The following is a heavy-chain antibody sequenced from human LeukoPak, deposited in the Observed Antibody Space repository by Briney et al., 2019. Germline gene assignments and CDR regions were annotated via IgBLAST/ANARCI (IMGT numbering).Heavy chain of an antibody. V-gene: IGHV3-23*01. CDR3: AKSGLNRFDY. CDR1: GFTFSSHG. CDR2: ISPSGGIT. Sequence: PGGSLRLSCADSGFTFSSHGMNWVRHAPGKGLEWVSGISPSGGITYYTDSVKGRFTISRDNSKNTLYLQMNSLRAEDTAVYYCAKSGLNRFDYWGQGTLVTVSS. J-gene: IGHJ4*02. D-gene: IGHD2-15*01.